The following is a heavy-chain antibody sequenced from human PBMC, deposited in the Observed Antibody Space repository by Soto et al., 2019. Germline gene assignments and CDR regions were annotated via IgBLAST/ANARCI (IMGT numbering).Heavy chain of an antibody. CDR3: ARDSYDTSGLDAFDI. CDR2: IWYDGSNK. Sequence: QVQLVESGGGVVQPGRSLRLSCAASGFTFSSYGMHWVRQAPGKGLEWVAVIWYDGSNKYYADSVKGRFTISRDNSKNTLYLQMNSLRAEDTAVYYCARDSYDTSGLDAFDIWGQGTMVTVSS. V-gene: IGHV3-33*01. D-gene: IGHD3-22*01. J-gene: IGHJ3*02. CDR1: GFTFSSYG.